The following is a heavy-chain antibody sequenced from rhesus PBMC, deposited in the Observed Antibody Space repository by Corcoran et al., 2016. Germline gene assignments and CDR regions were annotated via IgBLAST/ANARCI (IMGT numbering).Heavy chain of an antibody. D-gene: IGHD4-29*01. CDR1: GFTFSNSW. J-gene: IGHJ4*01. Sequence: EVQLVESGADLVQPGGSLRLSCAASGFTFSNSWMSWVRQAPGKGLEWVARIKKKADGETADYAASVKGRFTISRDDSKNTLYLQMNSLKTEDTAVYYCTSAASVATGWVYWGQGVLVTVSS. CDR2: IKKKADGETA. CDR3: TSAASVATGWVY. V-gene: IGHV3-30*02.